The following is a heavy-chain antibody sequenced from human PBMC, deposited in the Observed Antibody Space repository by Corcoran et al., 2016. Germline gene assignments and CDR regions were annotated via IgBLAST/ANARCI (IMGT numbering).Heavy chain of an antibody. CDR2: IKQDGSEK. CDR1: GFTFSSSW. J-gene: IGHJ4*02. Sequence: EVQLVESGGGLVQPGGSLRLSCAASGFTFSSSWMSWVRQAPGKGLEWVAYIKQDGSEKYYADSVKGRFTISRDNAKNSLYLQMNGLRAEDTAVYYCARSGGSYLTYYFDYWGQGTLVTVSS. D-gene: IGHD1-26*01. V-gene: IGHV3-7*03. CDR3: ARSGGSYLTYYFDY.